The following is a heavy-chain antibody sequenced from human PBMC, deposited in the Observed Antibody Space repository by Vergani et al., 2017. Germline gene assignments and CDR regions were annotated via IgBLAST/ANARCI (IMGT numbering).Heavy chain of an antibody. CDR3: ARLGLYSGYDSDDY. Sequence: QLQLQESGPGLVKPSETLSLTCTVSGGSISSSSYYWGWLRQPPGKGLEWIGSIYYSGSTYYNPSLKSRVTISVDTSKNQFSLKLSSVTAADTAVYYCARLGLYSGYDSDDYWGQGTLVTVSS. CDR2: IYYSGST. CDR1: GGSISSSSYY. V-gene: IGHV4-39*01. D-gene: IGHD5-12*01. J-gene: IGHJ4*02.